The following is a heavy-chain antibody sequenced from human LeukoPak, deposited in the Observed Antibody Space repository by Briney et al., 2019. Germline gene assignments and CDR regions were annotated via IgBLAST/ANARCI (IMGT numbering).Heavy chain of an antibody. Sequence: SETLTLTCTVSGGSISSSSYYWGWIRQPPGKGLEWIGSIYYSGSTYYNPSLKSRVTISVDTSKNQFSLKLSSVTAADTAVYYCARLRGSCDYWGQGTLVTVSS. CDR1: GGSISSSSYY. D-gene: IGHD2-15*01. J-gene: IGHJ4*02. CDR3: ARLRGSCDY. CDR2: IYYSGST. V-gene: IGHV4-39*01.